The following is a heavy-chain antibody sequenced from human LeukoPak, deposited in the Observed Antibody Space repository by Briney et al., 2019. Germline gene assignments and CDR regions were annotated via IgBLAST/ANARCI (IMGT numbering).Heavy chain of an antibody. V-gene: IGHV3-74*01. CDR2: INSDGSWT. J-gene: IGHJ4*02. Sequence: GGSLRLSCAASGFTFSSYSMNWIRQAPGKGLVWVSHINSDGSWTSYADSVKGRFTISKDNAKNTVYLQMNSLRAEDTAVYYCVSFYETYWGRGTLVTVSS. D-gene: IGHD2/OR15-2a*01. CDR3: VSFYETY. CDR1: GFTFSSYS.